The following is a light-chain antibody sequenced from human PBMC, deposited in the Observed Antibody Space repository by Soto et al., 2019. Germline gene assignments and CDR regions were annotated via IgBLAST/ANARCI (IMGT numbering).Light chain of an antibody. Sequence: QSALTQAASVSGSPGQSITISCIGSISDVGNYNLVSWYQHKPGKAPRLIIYEVSKWPSGVSNRFSGSKSGNTASLTISGLQVEDEADYYWCSHVSGGIYVLGTR. V-gene: IGLV2-23*02. CDR2: EVS. CDR1: ISDVGNYNL. CDR3: CSHVSGGIYV. J-gene: IGLJ1*01.